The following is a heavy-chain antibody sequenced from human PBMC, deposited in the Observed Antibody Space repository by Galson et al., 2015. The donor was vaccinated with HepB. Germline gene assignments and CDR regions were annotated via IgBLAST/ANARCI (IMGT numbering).Heavy chain of an antibody. V-gene: IGHV3-21*01. CDR2: ISSSSTYI. CDR3: ARDRVGTTATTGEFWFDP. J-gene: IGHJ5*02. D-gene: IGHD4-11*01. CDR1: GFTFSTYS. Sequence: SLRLSCAASGFTFSTYSMNWVRQAPGKGLQWVSSISSSSTYIYYADSLKGRFTISRDNAKNSLYLQMNSLRAEDTAVYYCARDRVGTTATTGEFWFDPWGQGTLVTVSS.